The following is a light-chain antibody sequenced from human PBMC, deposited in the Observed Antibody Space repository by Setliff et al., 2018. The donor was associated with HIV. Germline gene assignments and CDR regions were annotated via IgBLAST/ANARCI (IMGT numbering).Light chain of an antibody. J-gene: IGLJ1*01. Sequence: SYALSQPPSVSVAPGKTARITCGGNNLGSKSVHWYQQKPGQAPVLVIYYDSDRPSGIPARFSGSNSGNTATLTISRVEAGDEADYYCQVWDSSSDRGVFGTGTKVTVL. CDR1: NLGSKS. V-gene: IGLV3-21*04. CDR2: YDS. CDR3: QVWDSSSDRGV.